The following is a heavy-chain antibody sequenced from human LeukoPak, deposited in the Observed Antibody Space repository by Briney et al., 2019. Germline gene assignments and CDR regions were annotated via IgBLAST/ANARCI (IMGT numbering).Heavy chain of an antibody. Sequence: ASVKVSCKASGGTFSSYAISWVRQAPGQGLEWMGRIIPVFATANYAQKFQGRVTITTDESTSTAYMELSSLRSEDTAVYYCARDTRADCSGGSCYPLYYYYYMDVWGKGTTVTVSS. CDR2: IIPVFATA. V-gene: IGHV1-69*05. CDR3: ARDTRADCSGGSCYPLYYYYYMDV. D-gene: IGHD2-15*01. J-gene: IGHJ6*03. CDR1: GGTFSSYA.